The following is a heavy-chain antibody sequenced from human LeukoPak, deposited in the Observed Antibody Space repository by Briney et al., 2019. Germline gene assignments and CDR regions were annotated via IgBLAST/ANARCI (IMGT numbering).Heavy chain of an antibody. CDR3: ARSPYCSSTSCLHHYYYYYMDV. J-gene: IGHJ6*03. V-gene: IGHV1-8*01. D-gene: IGHD2-2*01. CDR2: MNPNSGNT. CDR1: GYTFTSYD. Sequence: GASVKVSCKASGYTFTSYDINWVRQATGQGLEWMGWMNPNSGNTGYAQKCQGRVTMTRNTSISTAYMDLSSLRSEDTAVYYCARSPYCSSTSCLHHYYYYYMDVWGKGTTVTVSS.